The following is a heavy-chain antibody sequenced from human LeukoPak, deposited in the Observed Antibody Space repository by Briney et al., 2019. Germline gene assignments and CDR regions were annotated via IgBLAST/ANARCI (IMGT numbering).Heavy chain of an antibody. CDR2: IYTSGST. Sequence: SKTLSLTCTVSGGSISSYYWSSIRQPARKGLEWIGRIYTSGSTNYNPSLKSRVTISVDKSKNQFSLKLSSVTAADTAVYYYARARAPDYYYYYMDVWGKGTTVTVSS. V-gene: IGHV4-4*07. CDR3: ARARAPDYYYYYMDV. J-gene: IGHJ6*03. CDR1: GGSISSYY.